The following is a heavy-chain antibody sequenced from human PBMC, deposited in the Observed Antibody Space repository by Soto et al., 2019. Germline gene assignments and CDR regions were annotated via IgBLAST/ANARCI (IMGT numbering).Heavy chain of an antibody. CDR2: INWKSDI. Sequence: GGSLRLSCAVSGFTFDDNAMHWVRQAPEKGLEWVSGINWKSDIGYADSVKGRFTISRDNAENSLYLQMNSLRAEDTDLHYCAISQDRGGRTTFIYWGQGTQVTVSS. V-gene: IGHV3-9*01. CDR3: AISQDRGGRTTFIY. D-gene: IGHD3-16*01. CDR1: GFTFDDNA. J-gene: IGHJ4*02.